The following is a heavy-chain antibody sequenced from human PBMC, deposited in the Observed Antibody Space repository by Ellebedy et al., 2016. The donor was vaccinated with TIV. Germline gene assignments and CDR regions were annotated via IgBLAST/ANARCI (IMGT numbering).Heavy chain of an antibody. CDR1: GFTFRSYG. D-gene: IGHD3-10*01. J-gene: IGHJ4*02. CDR3: ARVRQTVYYDY. CDR2: ILYDGSNR. V-gene: IGHV3-33*01. Sequence: GESLKISCAASGFTFRSYGMHWVRQAPGKGLEWVAVILYDGSNRYYGDSVKARFSISRDNSKNTLYLEMNSLKTDDTAVYYCARVRQTVYYDYWGQGTLVTVSS.